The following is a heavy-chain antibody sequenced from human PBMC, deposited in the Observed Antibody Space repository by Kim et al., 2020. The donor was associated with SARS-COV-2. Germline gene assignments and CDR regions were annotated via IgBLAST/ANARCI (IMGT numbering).Heavy chain of an antibody. Sequence: GGSLRLSCAASGFTFSSSAMHWVRQAPGKGLEWVAVISYDGSNKYYVDSWKGRFTIARDNSHNTLYLQMNSLRAEDTDVYDCERDGAITICGVVAHSHY. D-gene: IGHD3-3*01. J-gene: IGHJ4*01. CDR2: ISYDGSNK. CDR3: ERDGAITICGVVAHSHY. CDR1: GFTFSSSA. V-gene: IGHV3-30*04.